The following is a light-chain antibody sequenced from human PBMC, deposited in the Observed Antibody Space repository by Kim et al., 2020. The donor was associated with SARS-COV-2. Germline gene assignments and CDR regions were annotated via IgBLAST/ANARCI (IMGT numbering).Light chain of an antibody. CDR1: SCPVSSAHY. Sequence: GGTGTLTCGLASCPVSSAHYPSWYQQTPGQAPRTLIYTTNTRASGVADRFSGSILGDKAALTISGAQAGDESDYYCVLYMGGGISVFGGGTQLTVL. J-gene: IGLJ3*02. V-gene: IGLV8-61*01. CDR3: VLYMGGGISV. CDR2: TTN.